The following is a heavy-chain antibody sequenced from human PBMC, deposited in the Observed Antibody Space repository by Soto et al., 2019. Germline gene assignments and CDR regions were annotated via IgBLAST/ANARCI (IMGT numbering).Heavy chain of an antibody. CDR2: ISSSGSTI. Sequence: PGGSLRLSCAASGFTFSSYSMNWVRQAPGKGLEWVSYISSSGSTIYYADSVKGRFTISRDNAKNSLYLQMNSLRDEDTAVYYCARGQSIAARPIWFDPWGQGTLVTVSS. CDR1: GFTFSSYS. J-gene: IGHJ5*02. CDR3: ARGQSIAARPIWFDP. V-gene: IGHV3-48*02. D-gene: IGHD6-6*01.